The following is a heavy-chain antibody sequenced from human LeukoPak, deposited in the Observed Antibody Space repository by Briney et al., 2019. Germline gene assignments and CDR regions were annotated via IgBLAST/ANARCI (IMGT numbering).Heavy chain of an antibody. D-gene: IGHD6-19*01. V-gene: IGHV3-30*02. Sequence: PGGSLRLSCAASGFTFSSYGMHWVRQAPGKGLEWVAFIRYDGSNKYYADSVKGRFTISRDNSKNTLYLQMNSLRAEDTAVYYCARDGSRAVAEYYFDYWGQGTLVTVSS. CDR1: GFTFSSYG. CDR2: IRYDGSNK. J-gene: IGHJ4*02. CDR3: ARDGSRAVAEYYFDY.